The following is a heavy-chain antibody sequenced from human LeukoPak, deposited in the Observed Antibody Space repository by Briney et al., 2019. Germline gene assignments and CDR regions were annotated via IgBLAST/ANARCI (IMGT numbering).Heavy chain of an antibody. Sequence: AGGSLRLSCATSGYTFSSHGLHWVRQAPGKGLEWVAFILYDGTIKNYADSVKGRLTISRDNSKNTLFLQINSLRSEDTAVYRCAKDHCSSTSCSNLFDPWGQGTLVTVSS. V-gene: IGHV3-30*02. CDR1: GYTFSSHG. D-gene: IGHD2-2*01. CDR3: AKDHCSSTSCSNLFDP. J-gene: IGHJ5*02. CDR2: ILYDGTIK.